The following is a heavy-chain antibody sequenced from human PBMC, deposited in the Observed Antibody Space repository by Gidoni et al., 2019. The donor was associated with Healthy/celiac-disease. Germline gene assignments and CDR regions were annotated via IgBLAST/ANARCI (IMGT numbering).Heavy chain of an antibody. Sequence: QVQLVQSGAEVKKPGASVKVSSKPSGYTFTGYYMHWVRQAPGQGLEWMGWINPNSGGTNYAQKFQGRVTMTRDTSISTAYMELSRLRSDDTAVYYCAILPYYYGSGTLVWFDPWGQGTLVTVSS. CDR2: INPNSGGT. CDR1: GYTFTGYY. D-gene: IGHD3-10*01. J-gene: IGHJ5*02. V-gene: IGHV1-2*02. CDR3: AILPYYYGSGTLVWFDP.